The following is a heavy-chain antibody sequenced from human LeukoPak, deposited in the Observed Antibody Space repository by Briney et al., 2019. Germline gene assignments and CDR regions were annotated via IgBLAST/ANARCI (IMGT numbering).Heavy chain of an antibody. V-gene: IGHV1-2*02. D-gene: IGHD3-10*01. Sequence: ASVKVSCKASGDSFIGYYMHWVRQAPGQGLEWMGWINPNSGGTNCAQKFQGRVTMTRDTSISTAYMKLSRLRSDDTAVYYCARGVASGKYYFDYWGQGTLVTVSS. CDR1: GDSFIGYY. CDR3: ARGVASGKYYFDY. J-gene: IGHJ4*02. CDR2: INPNSGGT.